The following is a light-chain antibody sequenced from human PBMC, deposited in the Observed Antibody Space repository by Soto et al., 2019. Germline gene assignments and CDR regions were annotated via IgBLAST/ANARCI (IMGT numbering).Light chain of an antibody. Sequence: QAVVTQPPSVSGAPGQRVTISCTGSSSNIGAGYDGHWYQQLPGTAPKLLIYGNSNRPSGVPDRFSGSKSGTSASLAITGLQAEDEADYYCQSYDSSLSGVVFGGGTKVTVL. CDR1: SSNIGAGYD. CDR3: QSYDSSLSGVV. V-gene: IGLV1-40*01. CDR2: GNS. J-gene: IGLJ2*01.